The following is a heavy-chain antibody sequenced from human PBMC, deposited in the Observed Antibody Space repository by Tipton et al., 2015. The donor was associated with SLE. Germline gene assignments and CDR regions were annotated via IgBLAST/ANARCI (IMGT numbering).Heavy chain of an antibody. CDR2: IYVSGVT. CDR1: GGSISSGYYF. V-gene: IGHV4-61*02. CDR3: AKDSGDYDFGQDP. D-gene: IGHD3-3*01. J-gene: IGHJ5*02. Sequence: TLSLTCTVSGGSISSGYYFWSWIRQPAGKGLEWIGRIYVSGVTNYNPSLKSRVSISIDTSKNQFSLKLSSVTAADTAVYYCAKDSGDYDFGQDPWGQGILVTVSS.